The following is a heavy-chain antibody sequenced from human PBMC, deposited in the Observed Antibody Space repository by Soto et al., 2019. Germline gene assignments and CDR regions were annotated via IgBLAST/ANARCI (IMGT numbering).Heavy chain of an antibody. CDR1: GFTFGSCG. CDR3: ATEGAKTTWNFDY. D-gene: IGHD1-1*01. CDR2: VSPHGANT. Sequence: ESVGDLVQPGGSLRLSCVASGFTFGSCGMNWVRQAPGKGLEWVAGVSPHGANTYYADSVRGRFIISRDDSRNTVSLDMNSLRGDDSAVYYCATEGAKTTWNFDYWGQGTVVTVSS. J-gene: IGHJ4*02. V-gene: IGHV3-23*01.